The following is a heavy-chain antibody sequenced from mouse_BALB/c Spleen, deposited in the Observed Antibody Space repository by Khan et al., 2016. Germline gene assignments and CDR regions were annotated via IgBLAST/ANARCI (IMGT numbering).Heavy chain of an antibody. CDR2: ILPGSGST. CDR3: ARGSRYYRYSWFAY. V-gene: IGHV1-9*01. J-gene: IGHJ3*01. D-gene: IGHD2-14*01. Sequence: QVQLKQSGAELMKPGASVKISCKATGYTFSSYWIERVKQRLGHGIEWIGAILPGSGSTNYNEKLKGKVTFTADTSSNAAYMQLSSLRSEDSAVYYCARGSRYYRYSWFAYWGRGTLVTVSA. CDR1: GYTFSSYW.